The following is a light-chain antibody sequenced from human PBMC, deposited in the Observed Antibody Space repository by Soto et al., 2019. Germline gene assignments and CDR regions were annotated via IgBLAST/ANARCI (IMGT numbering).Light chain of an antibody. CDR1: SSDVGSCNL. J-gene: IGLJ2*01. CDR3: CSYAGSTTHVV. CDR2: EVS. V-gene: IGLV2-23*02. Sequence: QSALTQPASVSGSPGQSITISCTGTSSDVGSCNLVSWYQQYPGKAPKFIIYEVSKRPSGVSNRFSGSKSGNTASLTISGLQAEDEADYYCCSYAGSTTHVVFGGGTKLTV.